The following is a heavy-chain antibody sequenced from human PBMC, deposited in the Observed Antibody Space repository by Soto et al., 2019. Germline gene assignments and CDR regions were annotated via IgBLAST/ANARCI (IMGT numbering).Heavy chain of an antibody. CDR3: ARLGGHCSSPSCFGFYVMDV. CDR2: IYYAGST. V-gene: IGHV4-59*08. J-gene: IGHJ6*02. CDR1: GGSMISYY. Sequence: SETLSLTCTVSGGSMISYYWSWIRQPPGRGLEWIGFIYYAGSTHYNPSLESRVTISVDTSKNQFSLKLSSVTAADTAVYYCARLGGHCSSPSCFGFYVMDVWGQGTTVTVSS. D-gene: IGHD2-2*01.